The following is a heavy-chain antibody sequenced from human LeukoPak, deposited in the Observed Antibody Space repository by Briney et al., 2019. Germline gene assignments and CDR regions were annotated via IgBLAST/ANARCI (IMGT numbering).Heavy chain of an antibody. Sequence: SETLSLTCTVSGGSISSSNYYWSWIRQPPGKGLEWIGEINHSGSTNYNPSLKSRVTISVDTSKNQFSLKLSSVTAADTAVYYCARIDGYNFWFDPWGQGTLVTVSS. J-gene: IGHJ5*02. V-gene: IGHV4-39*07. D-gene: IGHD5-24*01. CDR3: ARIDGYNFWFDP. CDR2: INHSGST. CDR1: GGSISSSNYY.